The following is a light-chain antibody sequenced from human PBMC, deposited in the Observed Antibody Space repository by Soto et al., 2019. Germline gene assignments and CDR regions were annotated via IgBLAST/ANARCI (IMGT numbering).Light chain of an antibody. Sequence: EIVMSQSPCTLSVSPGETTRLSCRASQSINNDVAWYQQKICPTPRLLVHGASTRATGIAARFSGSGWWTEFTLPTSGIQSEDFATYYCQQYNNWPVTFGGGTKVDIK. CDR1: QSINND. J-gene: IGKJ4*01. V-gene: IGKV3D-15*01. CDR3: QQYNNWPVT. CDR2: GAS.